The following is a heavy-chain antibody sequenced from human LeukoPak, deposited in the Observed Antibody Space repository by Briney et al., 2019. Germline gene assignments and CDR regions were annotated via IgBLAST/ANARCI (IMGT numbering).Heavy chain of an antibody. D-gene: IGHD4-17*01. J-gene: IGHJ4*02. CDR1: GFTFSSYA. CDR2: ISGSGGST. Sequence: GGSLRLSCAASGFTFSSYAMSWVRQAPGKGLEWVSAISGSGGSTYYADSVKGRFTISRDNAKNSLYLQMNSLRAEDTAVYYCARDPPSIYGDGRYFDYWGQGTLVTVSS. V-gene: IGHV3-23*01. CDR3: ARDPPSIYGDGRYFDY.